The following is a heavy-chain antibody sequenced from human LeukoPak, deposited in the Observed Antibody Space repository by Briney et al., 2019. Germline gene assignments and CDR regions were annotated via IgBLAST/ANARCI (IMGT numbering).Heavy chain of an antibody. CDR1: GGSISSGGYY. CDR2: IYYSGST. V-gene: IGHV4-31*03. CDR3: ASLPYSGYDFDY. J-gene: IGHJ4*02. D-gene: IGHD5-12*01. Sequence: SETLSLTCTVSGGSISSGGYYWSWIRQHPGKGLEWIGYIYYSGSTYYNPSLKSRVTISVDTSKNRFSLKLSSVTAADTAVYYCASLPYSGYDFDYWGQGTLVTVSS.